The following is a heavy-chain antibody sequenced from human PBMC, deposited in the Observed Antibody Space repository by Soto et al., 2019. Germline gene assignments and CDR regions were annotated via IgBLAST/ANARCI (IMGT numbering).Heavy chain of an antibody. J-gene: IGHJ6*02. CDR2: ISPNSGGT. CDR1: GSTFTAYY. Sequence: QVQLVQSGAEVRKPGASVRVSCKASGSTFTAYYMHWVRQAPGQGLEWMGWISPNSGGTNYAQKFQGRVTMTRDTSISTAYMELSRLTSDDTAVYYCARDRHSHDDFWNGYYLDVWGQGTTVTVSS. D-gene: IGHD3-3*01. V-gene: IGHV1-2*02. CDR3: ARDRHSHDDFWNGYYLDV.